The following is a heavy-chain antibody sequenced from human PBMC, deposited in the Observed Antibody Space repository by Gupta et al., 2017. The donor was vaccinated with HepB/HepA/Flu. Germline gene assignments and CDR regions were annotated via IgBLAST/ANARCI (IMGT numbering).Heavy chain of an antibody. CDR2: ISSSGSTI. J-gene: IGHJ4*02. D-gene: IGHD4-17*01. CDR1: GFTFRSYE. CDR3: ARADYANFDY. V-gene: IGHV3-48*03. Sequence: EVQLVESGGALVQPGGSLRLSCAASGFTFRSYEMNWVRQAPGKGLEWVSYISSSGSTIYYADSVKGRFTISRDNAKNSLYLQMNSLRAEDTAVYYCARADYANFDYWGQGTLVTVSS.